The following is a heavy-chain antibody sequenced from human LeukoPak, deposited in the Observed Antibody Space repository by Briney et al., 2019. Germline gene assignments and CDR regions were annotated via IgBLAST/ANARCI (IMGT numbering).Heavy chain of an antibody. D-gene: IGHD1-26*01. V-gene: IGHV4-38-2*01. CDR2: IYHSGST. CDR1: GYSISSGYY. J-gene: IGHJ4*02. CDR3: ARQWELRLEFDY. Sequence: SETLSLTCAVSGYSISSGYYWGWIRQPPGKGLGWIGSIYHSGSTYYNPSLKSRVTISVDTSKNQFSLKLSSVTAADTAVYYCARQWELRLEFDYWGQGTLVTVSS.